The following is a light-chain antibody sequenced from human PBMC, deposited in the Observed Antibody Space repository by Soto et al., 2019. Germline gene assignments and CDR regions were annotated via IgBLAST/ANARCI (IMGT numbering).Light chain of an antibody. CDR1: QSVRNN. Sequence: EIVMTQSPATLSVSPGERVTLSCRASQSVRNNLAGFQQKPGQAPSLIIYTASTRSTGIPARFSGSGSGTEFTLTTSSMQSEDSAVYYCQQYNNWSPYTFGQGTKLEIK. V-gene: IGKV3-15*01. J-gene: IGKJ2*01. CDR3: QQYNNWSPYT. CDR2: TAS.